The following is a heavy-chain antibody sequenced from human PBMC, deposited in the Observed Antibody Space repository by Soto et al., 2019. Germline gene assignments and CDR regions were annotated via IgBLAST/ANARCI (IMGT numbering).Heavy chain of an antibody. CDR3: ARAHRRYCSGGSCYSASKYYYYYYMDV. V-gene: IGHV3-21*01. Sequence: PGESLKISCAASGFTFSSYSMNWVRQAPGKGLEWVSSISSSSSYIYYADSVKGRFTISRDNAKNSLYLQMNSLRAEDTAVYYCARAHRRYCSGGSCYSASKYYYYYYMDVWGKGTTVTVSS. J-gene: IGHJ6*03. D-gene: IGHD2-15*01. CDR2: ISSSSSYI. CDR1: GFTFSSYS.